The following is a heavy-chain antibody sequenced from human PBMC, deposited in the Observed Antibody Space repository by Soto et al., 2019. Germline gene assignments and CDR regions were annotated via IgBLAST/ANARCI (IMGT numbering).Heavy chain of an antibody. J-gene: IGHJ4*02. V-gene: IGHV3-23*01. D-gene: IGHD3-9*01. CDR3: AKVSTGYYYYFDS. Sequence: AASGFTFSSYAMSWVRQAPGKGLEWVSGIGGSGSSTFYADSVKGRFTISRDNSKNTLYLQMNSLRAEDTAVYHCAKVSTGYYYYFDSWGRGTLVTVSS. CDR2: IGGSGSST. CDR1: GFTFSSYA.